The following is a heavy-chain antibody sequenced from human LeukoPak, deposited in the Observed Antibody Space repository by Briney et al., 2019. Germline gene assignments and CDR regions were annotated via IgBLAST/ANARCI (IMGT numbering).Heavy chain of an antibody. V-gene: IGHV3-23*01. J-gene: IGHJ4*02. Sequence: GGSLRLSCAASGFTFSSYTMSWVRQAPGKGLEWVSTITTSDGNTYYADSVKGRFTVSRDNSKNTLFLQMSSLRAEDTAVYYCAKDGGLWVSAHWGDSWGRGTLVTVSS. CDR3: AKDGGLWVSAHWGDS. CDR1: GFTFSSYT. D-gene: IGHD7-27*01. CDR2: ITTSDGNT.